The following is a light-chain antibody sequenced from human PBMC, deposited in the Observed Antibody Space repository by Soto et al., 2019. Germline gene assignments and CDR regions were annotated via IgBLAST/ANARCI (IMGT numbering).Light chain of an antibody. CDR3: QQHSSSPWT. V-gene: IGKV3-20*01. J-gene: IGKJ1*01. Sequence: DIVLTQSPGTLSLSPGESAALSCRASQSVTSDYLVWYRQKPGQAPRLLIYAVSSRAAGIPDRFSGSESGTNFTLTITRLEPEDSAVYYCQQHSSSPWTFDQGTRVEV. CDR2: AVS. CDR1: QSVTSDY.